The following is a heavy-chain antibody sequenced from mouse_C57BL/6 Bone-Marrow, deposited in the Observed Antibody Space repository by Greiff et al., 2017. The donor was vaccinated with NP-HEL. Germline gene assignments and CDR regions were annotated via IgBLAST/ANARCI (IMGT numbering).Heavy chain of an antibody. D-gene: IGHD2-5*01. J-gene: IGHJ1*03. CDR1: GYTFTDYY. CDR2: INPYNGGT. V-gene: IGHV1-19*01. CDR3: ARERYSNYRYFDV. Sequence: EVQLQQSGPFLVKPGASVKMSCKASGYTFTDYYMNWVKQSHGKSLEWIGVINPYNGGTSYNQKFKGKATLTVDKSSSTAYMELNSLTSEDSAVYYCARERYSNYRYFDVWGTGTTVTVSS.